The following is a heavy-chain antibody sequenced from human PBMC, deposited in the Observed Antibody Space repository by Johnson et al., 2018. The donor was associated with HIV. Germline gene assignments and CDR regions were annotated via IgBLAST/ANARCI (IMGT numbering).Heavy chain of an antibody. CDR3: SIDPIFLGYWYHSSP. CDR2: IKRKADGGTT. Sequence: VQLVESGGGLVKPGGSVRLSCAVSGFTFTDAWMSWVRQAPGKGLEWVGRIKRKADGGTTDSSAPVNGRFSISRDDSKTTVYLQMNSLKTDDTAVYFCSIDPIFLGYWYHSSPWGQGTMVTVSS. J-gene: IGHJ3*01. V-gene: IGHV3-15*01. CDR1: GFTFTDAW. D-gene: IGHD2-2*01.